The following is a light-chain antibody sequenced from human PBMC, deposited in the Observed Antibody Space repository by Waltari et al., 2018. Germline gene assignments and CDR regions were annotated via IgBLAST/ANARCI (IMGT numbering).Light chain of an antibody. CDR3: QQRYYWPPWT. CDR1: QTVITY. Sequence: EIVLTQSPATLSLSPGERATLSCRASQTVITYLAWYQQKPGQAPRLLISVASNRVPGIPARFSGSGSGTDFTLTISSLEPEDFAVYYCQQRYYWPPWTFGQGTKVELK. CDR2: VAS. J-gene: IGKJ1*01. V-gene: IGKV3-11*01.